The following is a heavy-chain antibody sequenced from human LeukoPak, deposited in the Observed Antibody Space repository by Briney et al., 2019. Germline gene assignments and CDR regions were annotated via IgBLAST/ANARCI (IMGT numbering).Heavy chain of an antibody. V-gene: IGHV3-7*01. CDR1: GFTFSNYW. D-gene: IGHD6-6*01. Sequence: GGSLRLSCAASGFTFSNYWMTWVRQAPGKGLEWVANINQEGSEKNYVDSVKGRFIISRDNAKNSLYLYMDSLRGEDTAVYYCASVQRAFDYWGQGTLVTVSS. CDR3: ASVQRAFDY. CDR2: INQEGSEK. J-gene: IGHJ4*02.